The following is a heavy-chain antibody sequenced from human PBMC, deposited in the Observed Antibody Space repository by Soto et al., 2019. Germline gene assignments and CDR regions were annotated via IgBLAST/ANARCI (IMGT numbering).Heavy chain of an antibody. Sequence: SETLSLTCAVYGGSFSCYYWSWIRQPPGKGLEWIGEINHSGSTNYNPSLKSRVTISVDTSKNQFSLKLSSVTAADTAVYYCARSVIGRFLEWLSPNWFDPWGQGTLVTVSS. J-gene: IGHJ5*02. D-gene: IGHD3-3*01. CDR2: INHSGST. CDR3: ARSVIGRFLEWLSPNWFDP. V-gene: IGHV4-34*01. CDR1: GGSFSCYY.